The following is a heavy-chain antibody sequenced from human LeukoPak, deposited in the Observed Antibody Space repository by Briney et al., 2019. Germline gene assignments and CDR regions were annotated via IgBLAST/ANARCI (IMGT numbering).Heavy chain of an antibody. CDR1: GGSISSGGYY. CDR2: IYYSGST. D-gene: IGHD3-10*01. J-gene: IGHJ5*02. V-gene: IGHV4-31*03. CDR3: ARVVTMVRETRWNNWFDP. Sequence: SETLSLTCTVSGGSISSGGYYWSWIRQHPGKGLEWIGYIYYSGSTYYNPSLKSRVTISVDTSKNQFSLKLSSVTAADTAVYYRARVVTMVRETRWNNWFDPWGQGTLVTVSS.